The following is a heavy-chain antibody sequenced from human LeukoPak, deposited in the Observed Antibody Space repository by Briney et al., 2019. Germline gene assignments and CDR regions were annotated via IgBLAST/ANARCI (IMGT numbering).Heavy chain of an antibody. D-gene: IGHD3-10*01. J-gene: IGHJ6*02. V-gene: IGHV4-34*01. Sequence: SETLSLTCAVYGGSFSGYYWSWIRQPPGKGLEWIGEINHSGSTNYNPSLKSRVTISVDTSKNQFSLKLSSVTAADTAVYYCARGRSPPTYYYYYGMDVWGQGTTVTVSS. CDR1: GGSFSGYY. CDR2: INHSGST. CDR3: ARGRSPPTYYYYYGMDV.